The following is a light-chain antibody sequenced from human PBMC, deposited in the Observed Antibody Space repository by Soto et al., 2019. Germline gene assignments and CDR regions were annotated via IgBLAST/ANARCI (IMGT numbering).Light chain of an antibody. CDR3: QQSYSTPHT. V-gene: IGKV1-39*01. Sequence: DIPMTQSPSSLSASVGDRVTITCRASQSISSYLNWYQQKPGKAPKLLIYAASSLQSGVPSRFSGSGSGTDCPLTISSLQPEDFATYYCQQSYSTPHTFGQGTKLEIK. CDR2: AAS. CDR1: QSISSY. J-gene: IGKJ2*01.